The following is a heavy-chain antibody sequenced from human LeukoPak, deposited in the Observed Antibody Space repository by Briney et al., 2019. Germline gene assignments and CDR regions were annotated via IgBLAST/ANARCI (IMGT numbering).Heavy chain of an antibody. CDR3: ARVPPRPNSSGWYWTGNSYLFDY. V-gene: IGHV4-39*07. CDR1: GGSISSSSYY. J-gene: IGHJ4*02. CDR2: IYYSGST. Sequence: SETLSLTCTVSGGSISSSSYYWGWIRQPPGKGLEWIGSIYYSGSTNYNPSLKSRVTMSVDTSKNQFSLKLSSVTAADTAVYYCARVPPRPNSSGWYWTGNSYLFDYWGQGTLVTVSS. D-gene: IGHD6-19*01.